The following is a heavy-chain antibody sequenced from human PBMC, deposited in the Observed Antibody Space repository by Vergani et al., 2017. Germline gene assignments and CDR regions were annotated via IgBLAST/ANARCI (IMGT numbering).Heavy chain of an antibody. D-gene: IGHD6-13*01. CDR2: IIPIFGTA. CDR1: GGTFSSYA. V-gene: IGHV1-69*12. CDR3: ARARGRTFRYSGSWDLDY. J-gene: IGHJ4*02. Sequence: QVKLVQSGAEVKKPGSSVKVSCKASGGTFSSYAISWVRQAPGQGLEWMGGIIPIFGTANYAQKFQGRVTITADESTSTAYMELSSLRSEDTAVCYCARARGRTFRYSGSWDLDYWGQGTLVTVSS.